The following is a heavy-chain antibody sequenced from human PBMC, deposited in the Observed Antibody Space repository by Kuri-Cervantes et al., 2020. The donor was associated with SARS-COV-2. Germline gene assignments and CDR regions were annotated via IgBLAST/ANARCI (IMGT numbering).Heavy chain of an antibody. CDR3: AKEGANFGMDV. J-gene: IGHJ6*02. CDR2: ISGSGGST. D-gene: IGHD4/OR15-4a*01. Sequence: GESLKISCAASGFTFSSYAMSWVRQAPGKGLEWVSAISGSGGSTYYADSVKGRFAISRDTPKNTLYLQMNSLRAEDTAIYYCAKEGANFGMDVWGQGTTVTVSS. CDR1: GFTFSSYA. V-gene: IGHV3-23*01.